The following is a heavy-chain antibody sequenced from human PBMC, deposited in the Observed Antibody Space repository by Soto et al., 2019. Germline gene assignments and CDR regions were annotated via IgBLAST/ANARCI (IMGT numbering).Heavy chain of an antibody. J-gene: IGHJ6*02. CDR3: ARGLGAAAGIGYSSGWSYYYYYGMDV. V-gene: IGHV4-34*01. CDR1: GGSFSGYY. Sequence: TLSLTCAVYGGSFSGYYWSWIRQPPGKGLEWIGEINHSGSTNYNPSLKSRVTISVDTSKNQFSLKLSSVTAADTAVYYCARGLGAAAGIGYSSGWSYYYYYGMDVWGQGTTVTVSS. D-gene: IGHD6-19*01. CDR2: INHSGST.